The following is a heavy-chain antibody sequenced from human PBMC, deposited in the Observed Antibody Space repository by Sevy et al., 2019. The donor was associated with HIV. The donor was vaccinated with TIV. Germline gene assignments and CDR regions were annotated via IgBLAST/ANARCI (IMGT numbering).Heavy chain of an antibody. CDR2: MNPNSGNT. Sequence: ASVKVSCKASGYTFTSYDINWVRQATGQGLEWMGWMNPNSGNTGYAQKFQGRVTMTRNTSISTAYTELSSLRSEDTAVYYCARGNVRGLTIFGVADAAQYYYYGMDVWGQGTTVTVSS. V-gene: IGHV1-8*01. D-gene: IGHD3-3*01. J-gene: IGHJ6*02. CDR3: ARGNVRGLTIFGVADAAQYYYYGMDV. CDR1: GYTFTSYD.